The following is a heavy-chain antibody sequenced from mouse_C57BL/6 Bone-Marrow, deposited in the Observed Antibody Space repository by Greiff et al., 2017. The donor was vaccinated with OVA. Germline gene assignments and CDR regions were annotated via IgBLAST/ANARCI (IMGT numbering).Heavy chain of an antibody. D-gene: IGHD2-4*01. J-gene: IGHJ3*01. CDR1: GFTFSSYA. Sequence: EVQGVESGGGLVKPGGSLKLSCAASGFTFSSYAMSWVRQTPEKWLEWVATISDGGSYTYYPDNVKGRFTISRDNAKNNLYLQMSHLKSEDTAMYYCARDDYDPWFAYWGQGTLVTVSA. CDR2: ISDGGSYT. CDR3: ARDDYDPWFAY. V-gene: IGHV5-4*01.